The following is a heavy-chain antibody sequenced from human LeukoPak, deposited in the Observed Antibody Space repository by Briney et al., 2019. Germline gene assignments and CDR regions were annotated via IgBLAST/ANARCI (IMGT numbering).Heavy chain of an antibody. CDR1: GFTFSSYA. V-gene: IGHV3-23*01. CDR2: ISGSGGST. CDR3: AKDISLAYCGGDCWYYFDY. J-gene: IGHJ4*02. D-gene: IGHD2-21*02. Sequence: GGSLRLSCAASGFTFSSYAMSWVRQAPGKGREWVSAISGSGGSTYYADSVKGRFTISRDNSKNTLYLQMNSLRAEDTAVYYCAKDISLAYCGGDCWYYFDYWGQGTLVTVSS.